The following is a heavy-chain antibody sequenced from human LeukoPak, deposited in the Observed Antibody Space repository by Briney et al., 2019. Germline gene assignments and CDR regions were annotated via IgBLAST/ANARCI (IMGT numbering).Heavy chain of an antibody. CDR1: GYTFTSYD. D-gene: IGHD3-10*01. CDR2: MNPNSGNT. CDR3: ARASGYYGSDWFDP. V-gene: IGHV1-8*03. J-gene: IGHJ5*02. Sequence: ASVKVSCKASGYTFTSYDINWVRQATGQGLEWMGWMNPNSGNTGYAQKFQGRVTITWNTSISTAYMELSSLRSEDTAVYYCARASGYYGSDWFDPWGQGTLVTVSS.